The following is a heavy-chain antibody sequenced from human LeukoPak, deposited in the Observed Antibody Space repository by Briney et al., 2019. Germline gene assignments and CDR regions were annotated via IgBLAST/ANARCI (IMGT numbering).Heavy chain of an antibody. CDR1: GFTFSSYS. CDR2: ISSSSSTI. CDR3: ARDGHDFWSGYYTRAFDI. J-gene: IGHJ3*02. D-gene: IGHD3-3*01. V-gene: IGHV3-48*02. Sequence: GGSLRLSCAASGFTFSSYSMNWVRQAPGKGLEWVSYISSSSSTIYYADSVKGRFTISRDNAKNSLYLQMNSLRDEDTAVYYCARDGHDFWSGYYTRAFDIWGQGTMVTVSS.